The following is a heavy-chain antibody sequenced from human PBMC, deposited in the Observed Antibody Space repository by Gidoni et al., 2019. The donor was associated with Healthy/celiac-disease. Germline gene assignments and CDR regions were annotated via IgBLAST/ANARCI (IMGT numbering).Heavy chain of an antibody. D-gene: IGHD4-17*01. CDR2: IYSGGST. J-gene: IGHJ4*02. CDR3: ARDVHYGGKVY. V-gene: IGHV3-66*01. Sequence: EVQLVESGGGWVQPGGSLGVSCAASGFTVRSNYMSWVRQAQGKGLEWVAVIYSGGSTYYADSVKGRFTISRDNSKNTLYLQMNSLRAEDTAVYYCARDVHYGGKVYWGQGTLVTVSS. CDR1: GFTVRSNY.